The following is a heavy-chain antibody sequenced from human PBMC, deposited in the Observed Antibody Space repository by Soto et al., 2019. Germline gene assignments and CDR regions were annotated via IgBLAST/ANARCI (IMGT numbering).Heavy chain of an antibody. D-gene: IGHD3-22*01. V-gene: IGHV1-18*01. CDR1: GYTFTMNG. CDR3: VKDRDSNSWPSRDV. Sequence: ASVKVSCKTSGYTFTMNGISCVLQSPGQGLDWMGWVSPKSGSKQYAQKFQGRVIMTTDTSTSTAYMELRSLRCDDTAVYYCVKDRDSNSWPSRDVWGPGTTVTVSS. J-gene: IGHJ6*02. CDR2: VSPKSGSK.